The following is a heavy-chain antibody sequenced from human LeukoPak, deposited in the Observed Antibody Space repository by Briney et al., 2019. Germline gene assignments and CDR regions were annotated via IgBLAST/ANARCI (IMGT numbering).Heavy chain of an antibody. D-gene: IGHD5-18*01. V-gene: IGHV3-48*03. CDR2: ISSSGSTI. Sequence: GGPLRLSCAAPGFTFSSYEMNWVRQAPGNGLEWVSYISSSGSTIYYADSVKGRFPISRDNAKNSLYLQINSLRAEDTAVYYCARDERGYSYGNYFDYWGQGTLVTVSS. J-gene: IGHJ4*02. CDR3: ARDERGYSYGNYFDY. CDR1: GFTFSSYE.